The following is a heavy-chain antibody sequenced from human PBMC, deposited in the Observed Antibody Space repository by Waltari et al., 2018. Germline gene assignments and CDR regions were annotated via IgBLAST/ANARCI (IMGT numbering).Heavy chain of an antibody. V-gene: IGHV3-7*04. Sequence: EVQLVESGGGLVQPGGSLRLSGSGPGFTFTNHWMSWVRQAPGKGPDWVASIKQDGSEKYYVDSMKGRFTISRDNAKNSLSLQMDSLRAEDTAVYFCARGVTTVEYWGQGTLVTVSS. D-gene: IGHD2-21*02. CDR2: IKQDGSEK. J-gene: IGHJ4*02. CDR1: GFTFTNHW. CDR3: ARGVTTVEY.